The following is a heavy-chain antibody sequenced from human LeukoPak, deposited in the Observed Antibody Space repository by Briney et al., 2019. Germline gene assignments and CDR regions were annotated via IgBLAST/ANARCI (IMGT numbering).Heavy chain of an antibody. CDR1: GGSISSGDYY. CDR2: IYYSGST. V-gene: IGHV4-30-4*01. CDR3: AREVPWVWNFDL. J-gene: IGHJ2*01. Sequence: SETLSLTCTVSGGSISSGDYYWSWIRQPPGTGLEWIGYIYYSGSTYYNPSLKSRVTISVGTSKNQFSLKLNSVTAADTAVYYCAREVPWVWNFDLWGRGTLVTVSS. D-gene: IGHD1-26*01.